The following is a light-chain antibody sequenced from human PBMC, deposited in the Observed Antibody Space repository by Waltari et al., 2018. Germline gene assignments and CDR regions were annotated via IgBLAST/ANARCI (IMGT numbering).Light chain of an antibody. CDR2: GAS. CDR1: QSASSSY. V-gene: IGKV3-20*01. J-gene: IGKJ2*01. Sequence: EIVLTQSPGTLSLSPGESATLSCRASQSASSSYLAWYQQKTGQAPRLLIYGASSRATGIPDRFSGSGSGTDFTLTISRLEPEDFAVYYCQQYGSSPETFGQGTKVEIK. CDR3: QQYGSSPET.